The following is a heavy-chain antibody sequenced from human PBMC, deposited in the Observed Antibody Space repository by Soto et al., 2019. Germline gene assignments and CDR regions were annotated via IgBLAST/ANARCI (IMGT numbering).Heavy chain of an antibody. J-gene: IGHJ4*02. CDR2: IYFRGNT. CDR3: ARQEGYYGSGSYYLFRFAGRPEFDY. CDR1: GDSINSDKYY. Sequence: PSETLSLTCSVSGDSINSDKYYWGWIRQPPGKGLEWIGSIYFRGNTYYNPSLQTRVTISLDKSKSQFSLKLNSVTAADSAVYFCARQEGYYGSGSYYLFRFAGRPEFDYWGQGTLVTVSS. D-gene: IGHD3-10*01. V-gene: IGHV4-39*01.